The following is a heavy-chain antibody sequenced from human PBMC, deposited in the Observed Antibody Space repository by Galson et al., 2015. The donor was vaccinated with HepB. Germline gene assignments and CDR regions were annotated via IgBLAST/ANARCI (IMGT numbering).Heavy chain of an antibody. CDR1: GFSLSTSGVG. D-gene: IGHD5-18*01. CDR3: AQWNTAMGWLGP. J-gene: IGHJ5*02. CDR2: IYWDGDK. Sequence: PALVKPTQTLTLTCTLSGFSLSTSGVGVGWVRQPPGKALGWLALIYWDGDKRYSPSLKSRLTISEGTSKNQVVLTMTNMDPVDTATYYCAQWNTAMGWLGPWGQGTLVTVSS. V-gene: IGHV2-5*02.